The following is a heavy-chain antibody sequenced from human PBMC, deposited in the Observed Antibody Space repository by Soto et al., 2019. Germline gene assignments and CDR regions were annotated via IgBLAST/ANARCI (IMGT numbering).Heavy chain of an antibody. CDR3: ARDLTSGGSGWSGFDY. V-gene: IGHV1-18*01. Sequence: ASVKVSCKASGYTFTSYGISWVRQAPGQGLEWVGWISAYNGNTNYAQKLQGRVTMTTDTSTSTAYMELRSLRSDDTAVYYCARDLTSGGSGWSGFDYWGQGTLVTVSS. CDR2: ISAYNGNT. CDR1: GYTFTSYG. J-gene: IGHJ4*02. D-gene: IGHD6-19*01.